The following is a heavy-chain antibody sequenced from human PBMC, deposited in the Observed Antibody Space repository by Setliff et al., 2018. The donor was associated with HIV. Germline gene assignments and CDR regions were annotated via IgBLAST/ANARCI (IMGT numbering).Heavy chain of an antibody. CDR2: INPNSGDT. CDR3: AGGLVSQKVPFDP. J-gene: IGHJ5*02. V-gene: IGHV1-2*02. D-gene: IGHD1-1*01. CDR1: GYAFTGYY. Sequence: ASVKVSCKASGYAFTGYYMHWVRQAPGQGLEWMGWINPNSGDTNYAQKFQGRVTMTRDTSISTAYMELSRLRSDDTAVYYCAGGLVSQKVPFDPWGQGTLVTVSS.